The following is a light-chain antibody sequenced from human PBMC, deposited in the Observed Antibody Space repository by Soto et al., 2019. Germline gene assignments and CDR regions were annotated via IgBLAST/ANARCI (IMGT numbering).Light chain of an antibody. CDR2: ADT. J-gene: IGLJ3*02. CDR3: QSYDSSLSGWV. CDR1: SSNIGAGYD. Sequence: QSVLTQPPSVSGAPGQRVTISCTGSSSNIGAGYDVPWYQQFPGSAPKLLIYADTNRPSGVPDRFSGSTSGTSASLAITGLQAEDEADYYCQSYDSSLSGWVFGGGTKLTVL. V-gene: IGLV1-40*01.